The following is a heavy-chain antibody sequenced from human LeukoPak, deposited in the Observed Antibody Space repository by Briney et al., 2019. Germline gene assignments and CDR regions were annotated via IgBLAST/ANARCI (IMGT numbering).Heavy chain of an antibody. Sequence: QPGGSLRLSCAASGFTFSNYEMNWLRQAPGKGLEWVARISYDGSNKYYADSVKGRFTISRDNSKNTLDLHMNSMRVEDTAVYHCARVNISTGLDYWGQGTLVTVSS. V-gene: IGHV3-30*04. CDR2: ISYDGSNK. CDR3: ARVNISTGLDY. D-gene: IGHD5-12*01. CDR1: GFTFSNYE. J-gene: IGHJ4*02.